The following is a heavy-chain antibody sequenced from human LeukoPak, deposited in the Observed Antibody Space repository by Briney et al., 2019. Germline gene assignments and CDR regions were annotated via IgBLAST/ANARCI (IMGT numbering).Heavy chain of an antibody. CDR1: GGTFSSYA. V-gene: IGHV1-69*04. J-gene: IGHJ4*02. CDR3: ARSTLTYYDSSGSKSWGY. CDR2: IIPILGIA. Sequence: SVKVSCKASGGTFSSYAISWVRQAPGQGLEWMGRIIPILGIANYAQKFQGRVTMTRDTSISTAYMELSRLRSDDTAVYYCARSTLTYYDSSGSKSWGYWGQGTLVTVSS. D-gene: IGHD3-22*01.